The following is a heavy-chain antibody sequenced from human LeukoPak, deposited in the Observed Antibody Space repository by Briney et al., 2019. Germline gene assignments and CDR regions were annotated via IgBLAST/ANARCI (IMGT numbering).Heavy chain of an antibody. CDR3: ARDPLAYCGGDCYSVGCVDY. V-gene: IGHV1-18*01. CDR2: ISAYNGNT. J-gene: IGHJ4*02. Sequence: ASVKVSCKASGYTFTSYGISWVGPAPGQGLEWMGWISAYNGNTNYAQKLQGRVTMTTDTSTSTVYMELRSLRSDDTAVYYCARDPLAYCGGDCYSVGCVDYWGQGTLVTVSS. CDR1: GYTFTSYG. D-gene: IGHD2-21*02.